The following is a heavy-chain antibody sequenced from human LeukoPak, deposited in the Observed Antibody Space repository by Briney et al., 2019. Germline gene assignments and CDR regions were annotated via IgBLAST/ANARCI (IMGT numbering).Heavy chain of an antibody. CDR3: GRGANGYHNT. Sequence: GGSLRLSCAASGFTFSSYEMNWVRQAPGKGLEWVSLIYSGGSTYYADSVKGRFTISRDNSKNTLYLQMNSLRAEDTAVYYCGRGANGYHNTGGQGTLVTVSS. J-gene: IGHJ4*02. CDR1: GFTFSSYE. V-gene: IGHV3-66*01. D-gene: IGHD5-24*01. CDR2: IYSGGST.